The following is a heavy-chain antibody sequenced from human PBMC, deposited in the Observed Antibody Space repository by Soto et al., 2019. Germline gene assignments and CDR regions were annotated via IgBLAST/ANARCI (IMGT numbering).Heavy chain of an antibody. CDR1: GFTFSDAW. CDR2: IKSKTDGATT. CDR3: TTDLGGYDILTGYWIHQDYYYAMDV. Sequence: EVQLVESGGGLVKPGGSLRLSCAASGFTFSDAWMSWVRQAPGKGLEWVGRIKSKTDGATTDYAAPVKGRFTISRDDSNNTLYVQMNSLKTEDTAVYYCTTDLGGYDILTGYWIHQDYYYAMDVWGQGTTVTVSS. J-gene: IGHJ6*02. D-gene: IGHD3-9*01. V-gene: IGHV3-15*01.